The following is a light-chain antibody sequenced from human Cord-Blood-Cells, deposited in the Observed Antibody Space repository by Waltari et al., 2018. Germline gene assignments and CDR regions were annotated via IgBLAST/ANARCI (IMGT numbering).Light chain of an antibody. Sequence: DIQMTQSPSPLSASVGDRVTITCRASQSISSYLNWYQQKPGKAPKLLIYAASSLQSGVPSRFSGSGSGTDFTLTIISLQPEDFATYYCQQSYSTLLTFGGGTKVEIK. J-gene: IGKJ4*01. CDR3: QQSYSTLLT. CDR2: AAS. CDR1: QSISSY. V-gene: IGKV1-39*01.